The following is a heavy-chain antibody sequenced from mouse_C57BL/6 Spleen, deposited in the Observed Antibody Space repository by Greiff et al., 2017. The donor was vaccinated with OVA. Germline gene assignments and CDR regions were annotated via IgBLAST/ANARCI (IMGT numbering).Heavy chain of an antibody. V-gene: IGHV1-55*01. J-gene: IGHJ2*01. CDR3: ARRASITTVVQSFDY. Sequence: QVQLQQPGAELVKPGASVKMSCKASGYTFTSYWITWVKQRPGQGLEWIGDIYPGSGSTNYNEKFKSKATLTVDTSSSTAYMQLSSLTSEDSAVYYCARRASITTVVQSFDYWGQGTTLTVSS. D-gene: IGHD1-1*01. CDR1: GYTFTSYW. CDR2: IYPGSGST.